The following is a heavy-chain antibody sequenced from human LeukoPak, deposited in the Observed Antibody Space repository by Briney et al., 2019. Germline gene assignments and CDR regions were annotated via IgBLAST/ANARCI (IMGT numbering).Heavy chain of an antibody. V-gene: IGHV3-66*01. CDR3: ARERAATSGMDV. Sequence: GGSLRLSCAASGLTVSSNYMSWVRQGPGKGLEWLAVIYADGSPYYADSVKGRFIISRDNSKNTFYLQMNSLRAEDTAVYYCARERAATSGMDVWGQGTTVTVSS. CDR1: GLTVSSNY. CDR2: IYADGSP. D-gene: IGHD5-12*01. J-gene: IGHJ6*02.